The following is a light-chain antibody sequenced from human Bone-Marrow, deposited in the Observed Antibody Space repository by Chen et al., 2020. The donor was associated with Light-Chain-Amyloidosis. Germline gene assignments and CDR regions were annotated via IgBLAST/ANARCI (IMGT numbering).Light chain of an antibody. CDR3: QVWDSSGNHPV. CDR2: DDT. V-gene: IGLV3-21*03. J-gene: IGLJ2*01. CDR1: KIGSKS. Sequence: SYVLTQPPPVSVAPGKTATIIREGVKIGSKSVHWYQQMPGQAPVLARYDDTARPSGFPERVSGASAWNTAAMTSSRVESGEEADDYCQVWDSSGNHPVFGGGPKVTVL.